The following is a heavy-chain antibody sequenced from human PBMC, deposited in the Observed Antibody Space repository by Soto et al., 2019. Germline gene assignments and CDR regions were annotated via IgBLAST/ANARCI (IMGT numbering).Heavy chain of an antibody. CDR3: TRNRGYDTGVDY. V-gene: IGHV3-20*04. D-gene: IGHD5-12*01. CDR2: LNWNSGTT. CDR1: GFTLDDYG. J-gene: IGHJ4*02. Sequence: EVQLVESGGGVVRPGGSLRLSCAASGFTLDDYGMSWVRQAPGKGLEWVSGLNWNSGTTGYADSVKGRFTISRDNAKNSLSLQMNSLRGEDTALYYCTRNRGYDTGVDYWGQGNRVTVSS.